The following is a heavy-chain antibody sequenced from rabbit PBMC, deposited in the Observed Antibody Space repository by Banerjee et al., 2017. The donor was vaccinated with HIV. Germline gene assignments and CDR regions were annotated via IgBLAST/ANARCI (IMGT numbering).Heavy chain of an antibody. J-gene: IGHJ4*01. V-gene: IGHV1S40*01. CDR3: ARGAGYDGAGYAFNL. CDR2: IYTGSGNT. D-gene: IGHD6-1*01. Sequence: DLVKPGASLTLTCKASGFDISSNAMCWVRQAPGKGLELIACIYTGSGNTYYASWAKGRFTISKTSSTTVTLQMTSLTDADTATYFCARGAGYDGAGYAFNLWGQGTLVTVS. CDR1: GFDISSNA.